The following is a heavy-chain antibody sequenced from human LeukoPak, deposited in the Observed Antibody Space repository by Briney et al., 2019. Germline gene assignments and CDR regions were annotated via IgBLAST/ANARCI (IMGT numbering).Heavy chain of an antibody. D-gene: IGHD2-21*01. Sequence: SETLSLTCPVSGGSVSSGNYHWSWIRQAPGKGLEWIGHNGNTNYNPSLKSRVTISIDTSKNQFSLNLNTVTAADTAVYYCATYYGGVGGRGHWGPGTLVTVSS. J-gene: IGHJ4*02. CDR3: ATYYGGVGGRGH. V-gene: IGHV4-61*01. CDR2: NGNT. CDR1: GGSVSSGNYH.